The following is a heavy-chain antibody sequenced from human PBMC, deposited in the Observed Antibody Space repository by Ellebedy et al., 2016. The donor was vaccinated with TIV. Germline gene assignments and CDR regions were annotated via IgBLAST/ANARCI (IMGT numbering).Heavy chain of an antibody. D-gene: IGHD2-2*01. CDR1: GGSISSYY. V-gene: IGHV4-59*08. J-gene: IGHJ6*02. Sequence: MPGGSLRLSCTVSGGSISSYYWSWIRQPPGKGLEWIGYIYYSGSTNYNPSLKSRVTISVDTSKNQFSLKLSSVTAADTAVYYCARLGTPGYCSSTSCYFGMDVWGQGTTVTVSS. CDR3: ARLGTPGYCSSTSCYFGMDV. CDR2: IYYSGST.